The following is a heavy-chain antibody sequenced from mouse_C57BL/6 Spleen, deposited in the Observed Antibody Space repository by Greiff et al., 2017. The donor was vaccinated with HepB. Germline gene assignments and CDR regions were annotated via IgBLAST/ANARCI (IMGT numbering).Heavy chain of an antibody. V-gene: IGHV1-7*01. D-gene: IGHD1-1*01. CDR3: AIYYGRSYEGLGY. Sequence: QVQLQQSGAELAKPGASVKLSCKASGYTFTSYWMHWVKQRPGQGLEWIGYINPSSGYTKYNQKFKDKATLTADKSSSTAYMQLSSLTYEDSAVYDCAIYYGRSYEGLGYWGQGTTLTVSS. CDR2: INPSSGYT. J-gene: IGHJ2*01. CDR1: GYTFTSYW.